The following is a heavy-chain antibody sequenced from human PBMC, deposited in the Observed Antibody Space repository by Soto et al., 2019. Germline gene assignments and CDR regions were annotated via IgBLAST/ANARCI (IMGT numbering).Heavy chain of an antibody. CDR2: ISAYNGNT. J-gene: IGHJ4*02. Sequence: QVQLVQSGAEVKKPGASVKVSCKASGYTFTSYGISWVRQAPGQGLEWMGWISAYNGNTNYAQKLQGRVTMTTDTSTSTDDMELRGLRSDDTAVYYCVLADHPSYFDYWGQGTLVTVSS. CDR3: VLADHPSYFDY. V-gene: IGHV1-18*01. CDR1: GYTFTSYG. D-gene: IGHD2-15*01.